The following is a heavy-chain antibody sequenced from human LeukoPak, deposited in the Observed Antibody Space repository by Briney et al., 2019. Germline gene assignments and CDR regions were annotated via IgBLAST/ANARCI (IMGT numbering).Heavy chain of an antibody. D-gene: IGHD5-24*01. CDR1: GFTFSSYW. CDR3: ASAWLDLYYFDY. CDR2: IKHDGSEK. Sequence: GGSLRLSCAASGFTFSSYWMSWVRQAPGKGLEWVANIKHDGSEKYYVDSVKGRFTISRDNAKNSLYLQMNSLRAEDTAVYYCASAWLDLYYFDYWGQGTLVTVSS. J-gene: IGHJ4*02. V-gene: IGHV3-7*01.